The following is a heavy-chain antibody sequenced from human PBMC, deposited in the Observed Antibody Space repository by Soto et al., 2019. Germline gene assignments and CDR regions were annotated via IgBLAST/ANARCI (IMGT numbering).Heavy chain of an antibody. CDR1: GYSFSSYW. J-gene: IGHJ4*02. CDR3: ARDTYFSSGTYYFDY. D-gene: IGHD3-10*01. V-gene: IGHV5-51*01. CDR2: IYPPDSAT. Sequence: PGESLKISCKGFGYSFSSYWIGWVRQMPGKGLEWIGRIYPPDSATTYSPSFQGQVTISADKSITTAYLQWSNLKASDTAIYYCARDTYFSSGTYYFDYWGQGTLVTVSS.